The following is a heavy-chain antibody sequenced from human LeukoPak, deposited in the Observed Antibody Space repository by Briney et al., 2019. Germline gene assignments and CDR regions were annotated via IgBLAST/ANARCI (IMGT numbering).Heavy chain of an antibody. CDR1: GFTFSNYN. CDR2: ISSSSDTV. J-gene: IGHJ2*01. V-gene: IGHV3-48*02. Sequence: GRSLRPSWAASGFTFSNYNMNWVRHPPRKGMGWGSYISSSSDTVFYLDSVKGRFTISRDNAKNSLYLQMYGLRDDDTAVYYCGRYDNGNSGHFDLWGRGTLVTVSS. D-gene: IGHD3-9*01. CDR3: GRYDNGNSGHFDL.